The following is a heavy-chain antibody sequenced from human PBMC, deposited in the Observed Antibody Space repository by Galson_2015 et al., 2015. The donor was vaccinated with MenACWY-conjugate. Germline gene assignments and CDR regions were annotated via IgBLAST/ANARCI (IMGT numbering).Heavy chain of an antibody. J-gene: IGHJ5*01. D-gene: IGHD3-22*01. Sequence: SVKVSCKASGYTFTSYGITWVRQAPGQGLEWLGWISTCNGNTKYAQKLQGRVTITTDTSTSTAYMELRSLRSDDTALYYCARGFTICRCYYPWFDSWGQGTLVTVSS. CDR1: GYTFTSYG. V-gene: IGHV1-18*04. CDR2: ISTCNGNT. CDR3: ARGFTICRCYYPWFDS.